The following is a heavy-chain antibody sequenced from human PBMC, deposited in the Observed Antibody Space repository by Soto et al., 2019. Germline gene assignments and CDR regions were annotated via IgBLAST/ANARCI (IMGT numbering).Heavy chain of an antibody. CDR1: GFSLSTSGVG. V-gene: IGHV2-5*02. Sequence: QITLEESDPTLEKPTQTLTLTCTVSGFSLSTSGVGVGWIRQPPGKALEWLTLIYWDDDKRYSPSLKSRLTITKDTSKNQVVLTMTNMDLVDTATYYCARTAIVGGTGLLFDHWGQGTLVTVSS. D-gene: IGHD1-26*01. J-gene: IGHJ4*01. CDR2: IYWDDDK. CDR3: ARTAIVGGTGLLFDH.